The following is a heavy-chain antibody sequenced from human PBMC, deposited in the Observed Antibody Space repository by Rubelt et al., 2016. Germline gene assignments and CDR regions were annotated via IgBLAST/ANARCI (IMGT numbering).Heavy chain of an antibody. J-gene: IGHJ6*02. CDR3: ARGRRGSSSWLGRDYYGMDV. CDR2: INHSGST. D-gene: IGHD6-13*01. Sequence: QVQLQQWGAGLLKPSETLSLTCAVYGGSFSGYYWSWIRQPPGKGLEWIGEINHSGSTNYNPSLKSRVTIPEDTSKNQFSLRLSSVTAADTAVYYCARGRRGSSSWLGRDYYGMDVWGQGTTVTVSS. V-gene: IGHV4-34*01. CDR1: GGSFSGYY.